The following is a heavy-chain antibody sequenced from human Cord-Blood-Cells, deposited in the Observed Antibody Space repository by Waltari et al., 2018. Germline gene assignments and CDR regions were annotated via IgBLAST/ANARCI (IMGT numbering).Heavy chain of an antibody. J-gene: IGHJ3*02. CDR3: ARVRFRDAFDI. Sequence: QVQLQESGPGLVKPSETLSLTCTVSGYSISSGYYWGWIRQPPGKGLEWIGSIYHSGRTYYNPSLKSRVTIAVDTSNNQFSLKLSSVTAADTAVYYCARVRFRDAFDIWGQGTMVTVSS. V-gene: IGHV4-38-2*02. CDR2: IYHSGRT. CDR1: GYSISSGYY.